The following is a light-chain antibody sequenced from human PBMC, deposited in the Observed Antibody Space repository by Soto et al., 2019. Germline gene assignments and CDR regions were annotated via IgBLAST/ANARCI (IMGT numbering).Light chain of an antibody. CDR2: SNN. V-gene: IGLV1-44*01. J-gene: IGLJ2*01. CDR1: SSNIGSNT. CDR3: AVWDDSLNGVV. Sequence: QSVLTQPPPASGTPGQRVTISCSGSSSNIGSNTVNWYQQLPGTAPKLFIYSNNQRPSGVPDRFSGSKSGTSASLAISGLQSEDEADYYCAVWDDSLNGVVFGGGTKLTVL.